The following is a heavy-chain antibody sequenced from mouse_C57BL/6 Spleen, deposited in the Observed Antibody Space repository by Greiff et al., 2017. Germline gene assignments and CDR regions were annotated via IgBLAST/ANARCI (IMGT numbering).Heavy chain of an antibody. D-gene: IGHD2-12*01. Sequence: VQLQQPGAELVKPGASVKLSCKASGYTFTSYWMQWVKQRPGQGLEWIGEIDPSDSYTSYNQKFKGKATLTVDTSSSTAYMQLSSLTSEDSAVYYCARSIYYSGAYWGQGTLVTVSA. V-gene: IGHV1-50*01. CDR3: ARSIYYSGAY. CDR1: GYTFTSYW. J-gene: IGHJ3*01. CDR2: IDPSDSYT.